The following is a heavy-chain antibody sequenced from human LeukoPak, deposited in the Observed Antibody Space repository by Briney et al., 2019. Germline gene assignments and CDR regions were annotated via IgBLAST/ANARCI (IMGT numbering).Heavy chain of an antibody. J-gene: IGHJ4*02. CDR2: INHSGST. CDR3: ARAGRDGYKPRRNFDY. Sequence: SETLSLTCAVYGGSFSGYYWSWIRQPPGKGLEWMGEINHSGSTNYNPSLKSRVPISVDTSKNQFSLKLSSVTAADTAVYYCARAGRDGYKPRRNFDYWGQGTLVTVSS. D-gene: IGHD5-24*01. CDR1: GGSFSGYY. V-gene: IGHV4-34*01.